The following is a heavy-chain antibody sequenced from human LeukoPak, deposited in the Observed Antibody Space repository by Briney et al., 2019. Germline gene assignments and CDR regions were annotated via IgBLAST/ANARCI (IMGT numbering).Heavy chain of an antibody. J-gene: IGHJ6*03. CDR2: INPTTGST. CDR1: GYTFTTYY. CDR3: ARGMVRGVIIESYYYYYMDV. V-gene: IGHV1-46*01. D-gene: IGHD3-10*01. Sequence: ASVKVSCKASGYTFTTYYIQWVRQAPGQRLEWLGIINPTTGSTTYAQKFQGRVTMTRDMSTGTVYMEVSSLRSEDTAVYYCARGMVRGVIIESYYYYYMDVWGKGTTVTISS.